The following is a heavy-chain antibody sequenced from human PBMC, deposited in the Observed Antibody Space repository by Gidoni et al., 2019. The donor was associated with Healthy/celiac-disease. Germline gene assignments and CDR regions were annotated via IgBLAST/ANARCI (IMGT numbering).Heavy chain of an antibody. CDR3: ARVVGTNWFDP. D-gene: IGHD1-1*01. CDR1: GGSISSYY. CDR2: IYYSGST. V-gene: IGHV4-59*01. J-gene: IGHJ5*02. Sequence: QVQLQESGPGLVKPSATLSLTCTVSGGSISSYYWSWIRQPPGKGLEWIGYIYYSGSTNYNPSLKSRVTISVDTSKNQFSLKLSSVTAADTAVYYCARVVGTNWFDPWGQGTLVTVSS.